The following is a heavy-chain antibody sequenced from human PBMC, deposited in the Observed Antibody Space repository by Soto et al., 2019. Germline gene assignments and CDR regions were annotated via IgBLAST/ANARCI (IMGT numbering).Heavy chain of an antibody. V-gene: IGHV3-48*03. CDR3: ARVGEWELLSMDYYYYYGMDV. D-gene: IGHD1-26*01. Sequence: EVQLVESGGGLVQPGGSLRLSCAASGFTFSSYEMNWVRQAPGKGLEWVSYISSSGSTIYYADSVKGRFTISRDNAKNSLYLQMNSLRAEDTAVYYCARVGEWELLSMDYYYYYGMDVWGQGTTVTVSS. CDR2: ISSSGSTI. CDR1: GFTFSSYE. J-gene: IGHJ6*02.